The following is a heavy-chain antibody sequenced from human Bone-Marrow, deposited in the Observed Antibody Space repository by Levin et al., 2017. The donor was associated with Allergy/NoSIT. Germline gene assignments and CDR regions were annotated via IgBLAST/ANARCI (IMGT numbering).Heavy chain of an antibody. J-gene: IGHJ4*02. CDR2: INAGNGDT. CDR3: ARAYCSGGSCLPGGY. CDR1: GYTFTSFS. Sequence: GESLKISCKASGYTFTSFSIFWVRQAPGQRLEWMGWINAGNGDTKYSQSFQGRVTDTRDTSASTAYMELSSLTSEDTAVFYCARAYCSGGSCLPGGYWGPGTLVTVSS. D-gene: IGHD2-15*01. V-gene: IGHV1-3*01.